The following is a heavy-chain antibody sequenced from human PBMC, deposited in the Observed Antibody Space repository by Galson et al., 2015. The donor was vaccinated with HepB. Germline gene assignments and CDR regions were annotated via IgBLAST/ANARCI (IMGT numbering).Heavy chain of an antibody. CDR3: AREYYYDSSGYYRREHDAFDI. CDR1: GGTFSSYA. Sequence: SVKVSCKASGGTFSSYAISWVRQAPGQGLEWMGGIIPIFGTANYAQKFQGRVTITADESTSTAYMELSSLRSEDTAVYYCAREYYYDSSGYYRREHDAFDIWGQGTMVTVSS. J-gene: IGHJ3*02. V-gene: IGHV1-69*13. CDR2: IIPIFGTA. D-gene: IGHD3-22*01.